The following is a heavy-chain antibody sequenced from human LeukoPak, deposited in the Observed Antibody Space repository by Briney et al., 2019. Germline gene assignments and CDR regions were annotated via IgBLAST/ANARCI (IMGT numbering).Heavy chain of an antibody. Sequence: GASVKVSCKASGYTFTNYDINWGRRATGQPLEWMEWMNTKSGYTGFAQKFQGRVTMTRDTYISTPYMELGSLRSEDTAVYYCARVTGSIDYWGQGTLVNVSS. CDR1: GYTFTNYD. V-gene: IGHV1-8*01. CDR3: ARVTGSIDY. J-gene: IGHJ4*02. D-gene: IGHD1-26*01. CDR2: MNTKSGYT.